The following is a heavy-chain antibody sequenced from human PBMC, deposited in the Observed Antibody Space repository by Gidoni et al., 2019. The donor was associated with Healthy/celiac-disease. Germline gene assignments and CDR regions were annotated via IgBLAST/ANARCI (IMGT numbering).Heavy chain of an antibody. CDR1: GGSISSGSYY. V-gene: IGHV4-61*02. CDR2: IYTSGST. Sequence: QVQLQESGPGLVKPSQTLSLTCTVSGGSISSGSYYWSWLRQPAGKGLEWIGRIYTSGSTNYNPSLKSRVTISVDTSKNQFSLKLSSVTAADTAVYYCARGVVAATGGAFDIWGQGTMVTVSS. CDR3: ARGVVAATGGAFDI. J-gene: IGHJ3*02. D-gene: IGHD2-15*01.